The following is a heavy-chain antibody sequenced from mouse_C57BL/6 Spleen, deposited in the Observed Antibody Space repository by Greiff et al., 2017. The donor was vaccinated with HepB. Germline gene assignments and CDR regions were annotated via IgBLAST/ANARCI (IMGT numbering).Heavy chain of an antibody. CDR3: ARRPYDYDGDY. J-gene: IGHJ2*01. CDR1: GYTFTSYW. CDR2: IDPSDSYT. D-gene: IGHD2-4*01. V-gene: IGHV1-50*01. Sequence: QVQLQQPGAELVKPGASVKLSCKASGYTFTSYWMQWVKQRPGQGLEWIGEIDPSDSYTNYNQKFKGKATLTVDTSSSTAYMQLSSLTSEDSAVYYCARRPYDYDGDYWGQGTTLTVSS.